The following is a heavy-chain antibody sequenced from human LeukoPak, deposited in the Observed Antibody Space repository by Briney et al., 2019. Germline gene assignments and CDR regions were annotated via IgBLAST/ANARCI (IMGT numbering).Heavy chain of an antibody. D-gene: IGHD3-22*01. CDR1: GFTFSSYG. Sequence: PGGSLRLSCAASGFTFSSYGMHWVRQAPGKGLEWVAVIWYDGNNKYYADSVKGRFTISRDNSKSTLYLQMNSLRAEDTAVYYCASALDYYDSRDIDYWGQGTLVTVSS. V-gene: IGHV3-33*01. J-gene: IGHJ4*02. CDR3: ASALDYYDSRDIDY. CDR2: IWYDGNNK.